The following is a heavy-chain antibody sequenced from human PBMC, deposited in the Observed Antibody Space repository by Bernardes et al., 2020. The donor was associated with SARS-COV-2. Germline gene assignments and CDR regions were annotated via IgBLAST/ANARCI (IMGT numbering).Heavy chain of an antibody. Sequence: GGSLRLSCAASGFTFTNYAMHWVRQAPGKGLEWVTIIAYDGSLKYYADSVRGRFTISRDNSKNTLYLQMDSLKPEDTAVYYCVKRRGGESFTSSTCYGWDDWGQGTLVTVSS. CDR2: IAYDGSLK. D-gene: IGHD2-2*01. CDR1: GFTFTNYA. V-gene: IGHV3-30*18. CDR3: VKRRGGESFTSSTCYGWDD. J-gene: IGHJ4*02.